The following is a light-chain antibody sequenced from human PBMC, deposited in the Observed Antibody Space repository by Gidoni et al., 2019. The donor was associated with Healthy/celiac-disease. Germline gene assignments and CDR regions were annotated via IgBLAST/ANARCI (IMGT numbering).Light chain of an antibody. CDR2: DAS. Sequence: PGERATLSCRASQSVSSYVAWYQQKPGQAPRLLIYDASNRATGIPARFSGSGSRTVFTLTISSLDPEDFAFYYCQQRSNCPPVTFGQGTRLEIK. J-gene: IGKJ5*01. CDR1: QSVSSY. CDR3: QQRSNCPPVT. V-gene: IGKV3-11*01.